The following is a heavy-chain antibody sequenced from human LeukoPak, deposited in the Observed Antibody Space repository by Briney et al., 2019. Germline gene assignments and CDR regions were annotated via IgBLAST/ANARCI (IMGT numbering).Heavy chain of an antibody. V-gene: IGHV3-7*05. CDR3: ARWSYVSGTWFLDS. D-gene: IGHD3-10*01. CDR2: INEDGSTI. CDR1: GFTFSSYW. J-gene: IGHJ4*02. Sequence: PGGSLRLSCAASGFTFSSYWMGWVRQAPGKGLEWVADINEDGSTIYYVNSVKGRFTISRDNVKNSLSLQLNTLRAEDRAVYYCARWSYVSGTWFLDSWGQGALVTVSS.